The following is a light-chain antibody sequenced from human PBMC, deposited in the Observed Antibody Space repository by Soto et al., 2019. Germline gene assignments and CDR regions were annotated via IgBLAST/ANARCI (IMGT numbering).Light chain of an antibody. CDR1: SSDVGGYNY. CDR3: SSYTSSSTVI. V-gene: IGLV2-14*01. Sequence: QSALTQPASVSGSPGQSITISWTGTSSDVGGYNYISWYQQHPGKAPKFIIYDVRNRPSGVSNRFSGSRSGNTASLTISGLQAEDEADYYCSSYTSSSTVIFGGGPKLTVL. CDR2: DVR. J-gene: IGLJ2*01.